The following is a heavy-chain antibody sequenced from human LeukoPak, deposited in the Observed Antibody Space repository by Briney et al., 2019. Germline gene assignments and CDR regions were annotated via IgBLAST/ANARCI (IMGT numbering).Heavy chain of an antibody. CDR1: GYTFTDYY. D-gene: IGHD1-26*01. Sequence: ASVKVSCKASGYTFTDYYMHWVRQAPGQGLEWMGRFDPYSGGTSYALKFEGRVTVTRDPSISTDYMGLSRLRPDDTAVYYCAGGGGSYGDVWGQGTAVTVSS. CDR3: AGGGGSYGDV. J-gene: IGHJ3*01. V-gene: IGHV1-2*06. CDR2: FDPYSGGT.